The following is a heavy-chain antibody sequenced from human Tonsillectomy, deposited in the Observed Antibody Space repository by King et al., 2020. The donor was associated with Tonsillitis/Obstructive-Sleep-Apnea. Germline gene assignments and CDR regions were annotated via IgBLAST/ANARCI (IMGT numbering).Heavy chain of an antibody. J-gene: IGHJ5*02. CDR1: GYTFTSFA. V-gene: IGHV7-4-1*02. D-gene: IGHD3-3*01. Sequence: VQLVQSGSELKKPGASVKVSCKASGYTFTSFAMNWVRQAPGQGLEWMGWINTNTGNPTYAQGFTGRFVFSLDTSISTTYLQISSLKAEDTAFYYCARGAGDFWSGPITWFDPWGQGTLVTVSS. CDR2: INTNTGNP. CDR3: ARGAGDFWSGPITWFDP.